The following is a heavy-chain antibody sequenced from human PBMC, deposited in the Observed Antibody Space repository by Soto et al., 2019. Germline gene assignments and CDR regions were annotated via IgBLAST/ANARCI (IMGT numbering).Heavy chain of an antibody. Sequence: QVRLVESGGGLVKPGGSLRLSCAASGFTFTDYDMSWFRQAPGKGLEWVSQISSTGATIYYADSVKGRFTISRDNAENSLYLQMTSLRGEDTAMYYCALRFMVRGAFDPWGQGTLVTVSS. CDR3: ALRFMVRGAFDP. CDR1: GFTFTDYD. V-gene: IGHV3-11*01. J-gene: IGHJ5*02. CDR2: ISSTGATI. D-gene: IGHD3-10*01.